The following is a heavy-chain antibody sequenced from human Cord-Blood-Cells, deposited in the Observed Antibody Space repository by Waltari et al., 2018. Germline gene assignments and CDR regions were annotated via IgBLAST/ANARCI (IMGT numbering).Heavy chain of an antibody. V-gene: IGHV1-8*03. CDR3: ARGLIAARFAFDI. J-gene: IGHJ3*02. Sequence: QVQLVQSGAEVKKPGASVKVSCTASGYPLTTYDIHWVRQTTGKGLEWMGWMNPNSGNKGYAQKFQGRVTITRNTSISTAYMELSSLRSEDTAVYYCARGLIAARFAFDIWGQGTMVTVSS. D-gene: IGHD6-6*01. CDR2: MNPNSGNK. CDR1: GYPLTTYD.